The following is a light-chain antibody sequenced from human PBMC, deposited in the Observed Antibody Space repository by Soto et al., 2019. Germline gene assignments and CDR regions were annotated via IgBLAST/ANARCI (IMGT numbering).Light chain of an antibody. CDR1: QSISSN. Sequence: EIVMTQSPATLSVSPGERATLSCRASQSISSNLAWYQQKPGQARRLLIYGASTRATGIPARFSGSGSGTEFTLTISSLQSEDFAVYYCQQYNNWPPWTVGQGTKVEIK. CDR2: GAS. J-gene: IGKJ1*01. V-gene: IGKV3-15*01. CDR3: QQYNNWPPWT.